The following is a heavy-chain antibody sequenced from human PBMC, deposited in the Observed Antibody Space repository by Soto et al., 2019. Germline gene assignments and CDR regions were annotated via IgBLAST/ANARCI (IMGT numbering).Heavy chain of an antibody. J-gene: IGHJ5*02. CDR2: INHSGST. V-gene: IGHV4-34*09. CDR1: SGSFSGYY. Sequence: TLSLTCAVYSGSFSGYYWSWIRQPPGKGLEWIGEINHSGSTYYNPSLKSRVTISVDTSKNQFSLKLSSVTAADTAVYYCARSIDPWGQGTLVTVSS. CDR3: ARSIDP.